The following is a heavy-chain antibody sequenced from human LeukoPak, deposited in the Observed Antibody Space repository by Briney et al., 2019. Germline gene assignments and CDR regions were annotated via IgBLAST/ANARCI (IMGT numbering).Heavy chain of an antibody. J-gene: IGHJ6*03. Sequence: SETLSLTCTVSGGSISSSSYYWGWIRQPPGKGLEWIGSIYYSGSTYYNPSLKSRVTISVDTSKNQFSLKLSSVTAADTAVYYCARHVLPAAMQRGTVSYYMDVWGKGTTVTISS. D-gene: IGHD2-2*01. V-gene: IGHV4-39*01. CDR3: ARHVLPAAMQRGTVSYYMDV. CDR1: GGSISSSSYY. CDR2: IYYSGST.